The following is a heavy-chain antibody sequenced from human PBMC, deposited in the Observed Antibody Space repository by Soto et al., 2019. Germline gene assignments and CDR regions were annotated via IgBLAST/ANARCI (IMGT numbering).Heavy chain of an antibody. V-gene: IGHV3-30*04. CDR2: TSFDERNK. Sequence: GGSLRLSCAASGFTFNTYTMHWVRQAPGKGLEWVATTSFDERNKYHADSVKGRFTISRDNPKNTLYLQMNNLRTEDTAVYYCARPYSSGWSLPFDYWGLGTLVTVSS. D-gene: IGHD6-19*01. CDR1: GFTFNTYT. CDR3: ARPYSSGWSLPFDY. J-gene: IGHJ4*02.